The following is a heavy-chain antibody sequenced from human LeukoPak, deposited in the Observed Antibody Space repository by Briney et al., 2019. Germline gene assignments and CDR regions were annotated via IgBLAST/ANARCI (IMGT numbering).Heavy chain of an antibody. D-gene: IGHD2/OR15-2a*01. CDR3: ASHSDFCHYY. V-gene: IGHV3-7*01. Sequence: PGGSLRLSCAVSGFTFSSYSMSWVRQAPGKGLEWVANIKEDGSKRYYVDSVKGRFTISRDNAKNSLYLQMNSLRAEDTAVYYCASHSDFCHYYWVQGTLVTVSS. J-gene: IGHJ4*02. CDR1: GFTFSSYS. CDR2: IKEDGSKR.